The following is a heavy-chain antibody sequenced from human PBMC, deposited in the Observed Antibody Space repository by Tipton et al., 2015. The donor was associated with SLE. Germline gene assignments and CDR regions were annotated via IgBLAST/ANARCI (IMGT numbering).Heavy chain of an antibody. J-gene: IGHJ6*04. CDR3: ARDRPPGVYGLGILV. CDR1: GRSFSGYY. V-gene: IGHV4-34*01. Sequence: LRLSCAVYGRSFSGYYWSWIRQPTGKGLEWIGEINHSGRTNYNPSLKSRVHIPVHTSKNQFSLRLSSVTAADTAVYYCARDRPPGVYGLGILVWVKDTPVPVSS. CDR2: INHSGRT. D-gene: IGHD5/OR15-5a*01.